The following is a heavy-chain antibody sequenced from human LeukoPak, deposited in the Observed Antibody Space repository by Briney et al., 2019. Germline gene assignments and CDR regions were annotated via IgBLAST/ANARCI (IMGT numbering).Heavy chain of an antibody. V-gene: IGHV3-7*04. D-gene: IGHD1-14*01. CDR1: GFTVSIYW. CDR2: IKQDGSEK. CDR3: ARGQSPLPGDY. Sequence: PGGSLRLFCAASGFTVSIYWVSWARQARGKGPEWVANIKQDGSEKYCVDSVKGRFTISRDNAKNSLYLQMNTLRAEYTAVYYCARGQSPLPGDYWGQGTLVTVSS. J-gene: IGHJ4*02.